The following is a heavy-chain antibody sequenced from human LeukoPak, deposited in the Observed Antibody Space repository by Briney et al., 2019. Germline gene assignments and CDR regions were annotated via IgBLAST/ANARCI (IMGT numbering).Heavy chain of an antibody. CDR3: ATDIGAGIAASRG. J-gene: IGHJ4*02. Sequence: GGSLRLSCAASGLTFDDYGMHWVRQAPGKGLEWVSGTSWSSGKIGYADSVKGRFTISRDNAKNSLYLRMNSLRAEDTAFYYCATDIGAGIAASRGWGQGTLVTVSS. CDR2: TSWSSGKI. V-gene: IGHV3-9*01. CDR1: GLTFDDYG. D-gene: IGHD6-13*01.